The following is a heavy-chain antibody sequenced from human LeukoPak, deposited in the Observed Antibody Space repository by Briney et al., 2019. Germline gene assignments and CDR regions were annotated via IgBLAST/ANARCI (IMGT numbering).Heavy chain of an antibody. Sequence: GESLKISCKGSGYSFTSYWIGWVRQMPGKGLEWMGIIYPGDSDTRYSPSFQGQVTISADKSISTAYLQWSSLKAPDTAMYYCARLYEMAVAGTHFDYWGQGTLVTVPS. CDR3: ARLYEMAVAGTHFDY. CDR1: GYSFTSYW. D-gene: IGHD6-19*01. J-gene: IGHJ4*02. V-gene: IGHV5-51*01. CDR2: IYPGDSDT.